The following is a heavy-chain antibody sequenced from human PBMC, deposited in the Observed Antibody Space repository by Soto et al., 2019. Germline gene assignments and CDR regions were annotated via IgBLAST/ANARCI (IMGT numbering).Heavy chain of an antibody. J-gene: IGHJ6*02. CDR3: AREIRSTWMDV. Sequence: QVQLVQSGAEVKRPGASVKVSCKASGYTFTDYYMHWVRQAPGQGLEWMAWINPNSGATNYAQKFKGWVTMTRDTSISTAYMELNRLRLDATAVYSCAREIRSTWMDVWGQGPRSPSP. CDR1: GYTFTDYY. V-gene: IGHV1-2*04. CDR2: INPNSGAT. D-gene: IGHD3-3*02.